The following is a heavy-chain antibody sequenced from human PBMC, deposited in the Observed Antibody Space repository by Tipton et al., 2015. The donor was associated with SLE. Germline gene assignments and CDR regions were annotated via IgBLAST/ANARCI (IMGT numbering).Heavy chain of an antibody. Sequence: SPRLSCAASGFKFSDYYMSWIRQAPGKGLEWVSYITNSGDDTWYADSMKGRFTISRDNAKNSLYLNMNSLRAEDTGVYFCARDQSRLLGYWGQGTLVTVSS. V-gene: IGHV3-11*01. CDR1: GFKFSDYY. CDR3: ARDQSRLLGY. J-gene: IGHJ4*02. CDR2: ITNSGDDT. D-gene: IGHD6-25*01.